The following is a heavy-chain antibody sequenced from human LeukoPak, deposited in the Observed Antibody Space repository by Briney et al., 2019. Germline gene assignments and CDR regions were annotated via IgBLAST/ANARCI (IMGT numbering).Heavy chain of an antibody. CDR3: AREDINYYGSGSYPFYYYYYYMDV. Sequence: SETLSLNCTAAGCSISSYYWSWIRQPAGKDLEWLGRTYTIGSTNYNPSLKSRVTMSVDTSKNQFSLKLSSVTAADTAVYYCAREDINYYGSGSYPFYYYYYYMDVWGKGTTVTISS. J-gene: IGHJ6*03. CDR2: TYTIGST. D-gene: IGHD3-10*01. CDR1: GCSISSYY. V-gene: IGHV4-4*07.